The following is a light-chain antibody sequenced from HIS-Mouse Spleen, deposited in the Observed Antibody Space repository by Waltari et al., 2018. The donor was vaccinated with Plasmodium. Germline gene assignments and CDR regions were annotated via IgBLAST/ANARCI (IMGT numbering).Light chain of an antibody. CDR1: QSVSSN. CDR3: QQYNNGPPYT. CDR2: GAS. V-gene: IGKV3-15*01. Sequence: EIVMTQSPATLSVSPGERATLSCRASQSVSSNLACYQHKPGQAPRLLIYGASTRATGIPARFSGSGSGTEFTLTISSLQSEDFAVYYCQQYNNGPPYTVGQGTKLEIK. J-gene: IGKJ2*01.